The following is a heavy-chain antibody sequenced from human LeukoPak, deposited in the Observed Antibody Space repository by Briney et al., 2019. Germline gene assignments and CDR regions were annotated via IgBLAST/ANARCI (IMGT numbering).Heavy chain of an antibody. Sequence: ASVKVSCKASGYTFTSYYMHWVRQAPGQGLEWMGIINPSGGSTSYAQKFQGRVTMTRDTSTSTVYMELSSLRSEDTAVYYCARDLGGYSGYDPYYFDYWGQGTLVTVSS. CDR3: ARDLGGYSGYDPYYFDY. CDR1: GYTFTSYY. V-gene: IGHV1-46*01. D-gene: IGHD5-12*01. J-gene: IGHJ4*02. CDR2: INPSGGST.